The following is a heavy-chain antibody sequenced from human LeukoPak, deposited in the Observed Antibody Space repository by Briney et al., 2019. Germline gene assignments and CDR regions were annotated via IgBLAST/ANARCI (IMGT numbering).Heavy chain of an antibody. V-gene: IGHV3-64*01. CDR2: ISSNGGST. J-gene: IGHJ4*02. CDR1: GSTFSSYA. CDR3: ARRAGAYSHPYDY. D-gene: IGHD4/OR15-4a*01. Sequence: GGSLRLSCAASGSTFSSYAMHWVRQAPGKGLEYVSAISSNGGSTYYANSVKGRFTISRDNSKNTLYLQMNSLRAEDTAVYYCARRAGAYSHPYDYWGQGTLVTGSS.